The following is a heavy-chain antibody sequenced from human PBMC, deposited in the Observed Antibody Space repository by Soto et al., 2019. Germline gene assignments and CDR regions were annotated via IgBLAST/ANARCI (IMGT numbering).Heavy chain of an antibody. Sequence: GGSLRLSCAASGFTFSSYAMSWVRQAPGKGLEWVSAISGSGGSTYYADSVKGRFTISRDNSKNTLYLQMNSLRAEDTAVYYCAKVRGDVVVVAATTDDFDIWGQGTMVTVSS. CDR1: GFTFSSYA. V-gene: IGHV3-23*01. CDR3: AKVRGDVVVVAATTDDFDI. D-gene: IGHD2-15*01. J-gene: IGHJ3*02. CDR2: ISGSGGST.